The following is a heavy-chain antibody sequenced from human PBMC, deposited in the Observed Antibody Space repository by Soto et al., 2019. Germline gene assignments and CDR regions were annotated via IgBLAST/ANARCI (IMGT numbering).Heavy chain of an antibody. J-gene: IGHJ4*02. CDR3: AGGRYYDY. CDR2: IAHDGHT. CDR1: GDSITPSVF. D-gene: IGHD2-15*01. Sequence: PSVMSNPSGDSITPSVFWTWVRQFPGRGLEWTGEIAHDGHTNYNPSLSGRVTMSVDLSNSQFSLNVASVNAADTAVYFCAGGRYYDYWGQVTLFTVSP. V-gene: IGHV4-4*01.